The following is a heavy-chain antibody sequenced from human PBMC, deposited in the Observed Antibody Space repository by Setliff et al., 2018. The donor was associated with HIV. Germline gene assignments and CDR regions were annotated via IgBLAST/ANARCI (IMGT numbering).Heavy chain of an antibody. CDR3: ARSLLPSITVAGTIGY. Sequence: SETLSLTCSVSGGSISSGGYYWSWIRQHPGKGLEWIGHIHTSGNANYNPSLNSRVTISVDTSKNHFSLKLSSVTAADTAVYYCARSLLPSITVAGTIGYWGQGSLVTVSS. V-gene: IGHV4-61*09. CDR1: GGSISSGGYY. J-gene: IGHJ4*02. D-gene: IGHD6-19*01. CDR2: IHTSGNA.